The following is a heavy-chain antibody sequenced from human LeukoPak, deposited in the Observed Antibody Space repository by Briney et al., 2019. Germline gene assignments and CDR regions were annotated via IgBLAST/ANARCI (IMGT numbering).Heavy chain of an antibody. D-gene: IGHD1-26*01. CDR2: ISSSSSYI. CDR1: GFTFSSYS. J-gene: IGHJ3*02. V-gene: IGHV3-21*01. Sequence: PGGCLRLSCAASGFTFSSYSMNWVRQAPGKGLEWVSSISSSSSYIYYADSVKGRFTISRDNAKNSLYLQINNLIDQDTAVYHCARAQGATIDAFDMSGQGTMVTVSS. CDR3: ARAQGATIDAFDM.